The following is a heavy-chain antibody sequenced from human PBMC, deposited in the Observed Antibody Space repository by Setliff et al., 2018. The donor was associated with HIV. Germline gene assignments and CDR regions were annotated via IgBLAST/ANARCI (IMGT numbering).Heavy chain of an antibody. CDR2: ISAYNGNT. CDR1: GYTFTSYG. Sequence: ASVKVSCKASGYTFTSYGISWVRQAPGQGLEWMGWISAYNGNTNYAQKLQGRVTMTTDTSTSTAYMELRSLRSDDTAVYYCARVAGGDSVVVVAATPYYYYMDVWGKGTTVTVSS. D-gene: IGHD2-15*01. CDR3: ARVAGGDSVVVVAATPYYYYMDV. J-gene: IGHJ6*03. V-gene: IGHV1-18*01.